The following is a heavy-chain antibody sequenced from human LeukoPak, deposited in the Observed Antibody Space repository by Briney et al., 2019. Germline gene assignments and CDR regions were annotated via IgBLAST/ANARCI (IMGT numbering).Heavy chain of an antibody. CDR3: ARGAWATRLGS. Sequence: PPEALSLTCAVYGDSLNRYYWSWIRQPPGKGLEWLGEIYESGSTEYNPSLKSRVTISMVPSKQQFSLSLTSVTAADTAVYYCARGAWATRLGSWGLGT. V-gene: IGHV4-34*01. CDR2: IYESGST. D-gene: IGHD2-15*01. CDR1: GDSLNRYY. J-gene: IGHJ4*02.